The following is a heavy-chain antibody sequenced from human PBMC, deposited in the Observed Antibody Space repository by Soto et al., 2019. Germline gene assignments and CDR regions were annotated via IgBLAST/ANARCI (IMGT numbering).Heavy chain of an antibody. J-gene: IGHJ5*02. V-gene: IGHV1-46*01. CDR2: INPSGGST. Sequence: QVQLVQSGAEVKKPGASVKVSCKASGYTFTSYYMHWVRQAPGQGLEWMGIINPSGGSTSYAQKCPGRVTMTRDTSTGTVYMELRSLRSEDTAVYYCGREVHRPALNWFDPWGKGTLVTVSS. CDR1: GYTFTSYY. CDR3: GREVHRPALNWFDP.